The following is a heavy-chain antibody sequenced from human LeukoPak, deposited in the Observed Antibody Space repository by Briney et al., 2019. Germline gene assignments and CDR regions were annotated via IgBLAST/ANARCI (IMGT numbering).Heavy chain of an antibody. CDR3: ASAYIVGATNFDY. Sequence: GGSLRLSCAASGFTFSSYEMNWVRQAPGKGLEWVSAISGSGGSTYYADSVKGRFTISRDNSKSTLYLQMNSLRAEDTAVYYCASAYIVGATNFDYWGQGTLVTVSS. J-gene: IGHJ4*02. V-gene: IGHV3-23*01. CDR2: ISGSGGST. D-gene: IGHD1-26*01. CDR1: GFTFSSYE.